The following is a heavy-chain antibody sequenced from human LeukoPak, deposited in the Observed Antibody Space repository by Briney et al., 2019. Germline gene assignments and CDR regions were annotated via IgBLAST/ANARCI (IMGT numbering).Heavy chain of an antibody. V-gene: IGHV5-51*01. CDR2: MHPGESEI. Sequence: GESLKISCKASGYSFTNYRIAWVRQKPGKGLEWVGIMHPGESEINYSPSFEGQVTISADTSISTAYLEWYSLKASDSAIYYCAKTIASLGSGARYFDPWGQGTMITVSS. CDR3: AKTIASLGSGARYFDP. J-gene: IGHJ5*02. D-gene: IGHD5/OR15-5a*01. CDR1: GYSFTNYR.